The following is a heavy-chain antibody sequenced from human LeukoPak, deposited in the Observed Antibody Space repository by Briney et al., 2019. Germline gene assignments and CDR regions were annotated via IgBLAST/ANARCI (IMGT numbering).Heavy chain of an antibody. J-gene: IGHJ5*02. V-gene: IGHV4-61*02. CDR2: IYTSGST. Sequence: SQTLSLTCTVSGGSISSGSYYWSWIRQPAGKGLEWIGRIYTSGSTNYNPSLKSRVTISVDTSKNQFSLKLSSVTAADTAVHYCARSPSYTIFGVVTYWFDPWGQGTLVTVSS. D-gene: IGHD3-3*01. CDR3: ARSPSYTIFGVVTYWFDP. CDR1: GGSISSGSYY.